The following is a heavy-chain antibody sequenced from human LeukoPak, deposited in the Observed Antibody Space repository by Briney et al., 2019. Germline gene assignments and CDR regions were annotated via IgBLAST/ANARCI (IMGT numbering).Heavy chain of an antibody. J-gene: IGHJ6*03. V-gene: IGHV4-39*07. D-gene: IGHD3-10*01. CDR3: ARGFLGEGTYYYGSGSYPCGSYYYMDV. CDR2: IYYSGST. CDR1: GGSISSSSYY. Sequence: SETLSLTCTVSGGSISSSSYYWGWIRQPQGKGLEWIGGIYYSGSTYYNPSLKSRVTISVDTSKNQFSLKLSSVTAADTAVYYCARGFLGEGTYYYGSGSYPCGSYYYMDVWGKGTTVTVSS.